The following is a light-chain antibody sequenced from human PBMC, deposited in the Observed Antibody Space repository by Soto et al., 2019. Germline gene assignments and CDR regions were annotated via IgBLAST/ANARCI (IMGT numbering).Light chain of an antibody. V-gene: IGKV1-5*01. CDR1: QTIGSW. J-gene: IGKJ1*01. Sequence: DIQMTQSPSTLSASVGDRVTLTCRASQTIGSWLAWYQKKPGIAPKLLIYDASSLESGVPSRFSGSGSGTEFALTISSLQPDDVATYYCQQYNSSPWTFGQGTKVEIK. CDR2: DAS. CDR3: QQYNSSPWT.